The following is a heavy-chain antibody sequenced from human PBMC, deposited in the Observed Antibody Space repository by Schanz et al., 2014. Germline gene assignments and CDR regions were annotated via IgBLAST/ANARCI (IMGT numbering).Heavy chain of an antibody. CDR2: IIPILGIA. V-gene: IGHV1-69*02. J-gene: IGHJ4*02. Sequence: QVQLVQSGAEVKKPGSSMKVSCKASGGTFSTYPINWLRQAPGQGLEWMGRIIPILGIANYAQNFQGRVTITADKSTFTAYMDVSSLRSEDTAVYYCASSGAGYSSSWDFDDWGQGTLVTVSS. D-gene: IGHD6-13*01. CDR3: ASSGAGYSSSWDFDD. CDR1: GGTFSTYP.